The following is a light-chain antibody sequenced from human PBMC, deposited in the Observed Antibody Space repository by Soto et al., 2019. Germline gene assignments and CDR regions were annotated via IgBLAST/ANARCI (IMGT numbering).Light chain of an antibody. Sequence: EIMMTQSPATLSVSPGERATLSCWASQSVSSNLAWYQQRPGQAPRLLISGASTKAAGIPARFSGSGSGTDFTLTISGLQSEDSAVYYCQQYNDWPPELTFGGGTEVEIK. CDR3: QQYNDWPPELT. CDR1: QSVSSN. V-gene: IGKV3-15*01. CDR2: GAS. J-gene: IGKJ4*01.